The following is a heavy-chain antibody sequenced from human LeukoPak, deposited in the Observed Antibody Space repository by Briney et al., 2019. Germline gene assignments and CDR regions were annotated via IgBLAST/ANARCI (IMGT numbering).Heavy chain of an antibody. CDR2: IIPIFGTA. V-gene: IGHV1-69*05. Sequence: GSSVKVSCKASAGTFSSYAISWVRQAPGQGLEWMGGIIPIFGTANYAQKFQGRVTITTDESTSTAYMELSSLRSEDTAVYYCAISPCQLLSLGWFDPWGQGTLVTVSS. CDR1: AGTFSSYA. D-gene: IGHD2-2*01. CDR3: AISPCQLLSLGWFDP. J-gene: IGHJ5*02.